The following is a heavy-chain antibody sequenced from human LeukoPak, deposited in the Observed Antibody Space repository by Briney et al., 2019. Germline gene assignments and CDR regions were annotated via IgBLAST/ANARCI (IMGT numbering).Heavy chain of an antibody. CDR2: IYYSGRT. D-gene: IGHD3-22*01. CDR3: ARHHHYYYDSSGYSWFDP. V-gene: IGHV4-39*01. J-gene: IGHJ5*02. CDR1: GGSISSSNYY. Sequence: PSETLSLTCTVSGGSISSSNYYWGWIRQSPGKGLEWIGSIYYSGRTNYNPSLNSRATISVDTSKNQFSLKLSSVTAADTAVYHCARHHHYYYDSSGYSWFDPWGQGTLVTVSS.